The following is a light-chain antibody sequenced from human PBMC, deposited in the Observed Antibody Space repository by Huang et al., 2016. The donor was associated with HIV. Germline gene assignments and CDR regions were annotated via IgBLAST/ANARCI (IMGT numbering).Light chain of an antibody. CDR1: QGITKS. V-gene: IGKV1-NL1*01. Sequence: DIQMTQSPSSLSASVGDRVTITCRASQGITKSLVWYQQKQGKAPKLLLFATSRLERGVPSRFSGSGSCTDFTRTSSSLQPEDFATYYCQQYYNTPCTFGQGTKLEIK. CDR3: QQYYNTPCT. J-gene: IGKJ2*02. CDR2: ATS.